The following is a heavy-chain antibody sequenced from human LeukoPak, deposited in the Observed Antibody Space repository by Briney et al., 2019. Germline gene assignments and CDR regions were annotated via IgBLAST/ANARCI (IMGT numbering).Heavy chain of an antibody. CDR1: GGSISSYY. CDR2: IYYSGST. Sequence: SETLSLTCTVSGGSISSYYWSWIRQPPGKGLEWIGYIYYSGSTNYNPSLKSRATISVDTSKNQFSLKLSSVTAADTAVYYCASNPLTSSIAAVDYWGQGTLVTVSS. J-gene: IGHJ4*02. V-gene: IGHV4-59*08. D-gene: IGHD6-13*01. CDR3: ASNPLTSSIAAVDY.